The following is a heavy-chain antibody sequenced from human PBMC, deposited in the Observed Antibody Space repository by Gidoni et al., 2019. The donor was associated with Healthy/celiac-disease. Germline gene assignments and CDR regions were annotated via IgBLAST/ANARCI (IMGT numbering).Heavy chain of an antibody. CDR1: GFTFSSYG. V-gene: IGHV3-30*18. Sequence: QVQLVASGGGVVQPGRSLRLSCAASGFTFSSYGMHWVRQAPCKGLEGVAVISYDGSNKYYADSVKGRFTISRDNYKNTLYLQMNSLRAEDTAVYYCAKVSFVSSSPEDYWGQGTLVTVSS. D-gene: IGHD6-13*01. CDR3: AKVSFVSSSPEDY. J-gene: IGHJ4*02. CDR2: ISYDGSNK.